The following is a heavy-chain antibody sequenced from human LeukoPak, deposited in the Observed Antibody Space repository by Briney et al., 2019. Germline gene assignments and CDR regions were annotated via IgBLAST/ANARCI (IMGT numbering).Heavy chain of an antibody. CDR1: GGSISSYY. V-gene: IGHV4-4*07. J-gene: IGHJ3*02. D-gene: IGHD5-12*01. CDR2: IYTSGST. CDR3: AREYGYSGYDRAFDI. Sequence: PSETLSLTCTVSGGSISSYYWGWIRQPAGKGLEWIGRIYTSGSTNYNPSLKSRVTMSVDTSKNQFSLKLSSVTAADTAVYYCAREYGYSGYDRAFDIWGQGTMVTVSS.